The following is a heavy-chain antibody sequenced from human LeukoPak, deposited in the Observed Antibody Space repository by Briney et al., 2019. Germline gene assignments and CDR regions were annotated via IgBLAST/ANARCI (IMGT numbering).Heavy chain of an antibody. V-gene: IGHV3-30*04. J-gene: IGHJ4*02. CDR2: ISYDGGIE. D-gene: IGHD4-11*01. Sequence: GRSLRLSCAASGFIFSNHALHWVRQAPGKGLEWVALISYDGGIEHYADSVRGRFTISRDNSKNTVCLHMSSLRPEDTAIYYCARDTEPRFDHWGQGALVTVSS. CDR3: ARDTEPRFDH. CDR1: GFIFSNHA.